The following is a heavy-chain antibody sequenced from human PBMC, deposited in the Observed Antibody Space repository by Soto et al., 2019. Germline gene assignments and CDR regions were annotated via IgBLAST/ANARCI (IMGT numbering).Heavy chain of an antibody. CDR3: ARDSGYSYGHYFDY. CDR2: ISYDGSNK. D-gene: IGHD5-18*01. CDR1: GFTFSSYA. J-gene: IGHJ4*02. Sequence: QVQLVESGGGVVQPGRSLRLSCAASGFTFSSYAMHWVRQAPGKGLEWVAVISYDGSNKYYADSVKGRFTISRDNSKNTLYLQMNSLRAEDTAVYYCARDSGYSYGHYFDYWGQGTLVTVSS. V-gene: IGHV3-30-3*01.